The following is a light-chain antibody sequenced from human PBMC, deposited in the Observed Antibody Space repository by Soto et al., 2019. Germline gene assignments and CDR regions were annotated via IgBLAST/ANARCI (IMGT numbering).Light chain of an antibody. V-gene: IGKV3-20*01. CDR2: GIS. Sequence: EVGMTQSPATLSVSPGERATLSCRASQSVTSNYLAWYQQKPGQAPRLLIYGISSRATGVPDRFSGSGSGTDFTLTISRLEPEDFAVYYCQQYTDWPLTFGQGTKVDIK. J-gene: IGKJ1*01. CDR1: QSVTSNY. CDR3: QQYTDWPLT.